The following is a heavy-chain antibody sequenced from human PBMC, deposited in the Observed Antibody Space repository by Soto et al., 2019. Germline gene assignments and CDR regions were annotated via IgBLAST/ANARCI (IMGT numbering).Heavy chain of an antibody. J-gene: IGHJ5*02. CDR2: IYQSGTT. D-gene: IGHD2-15*01. CDR1: GGSVSGDDW. CDR3: ARGSGWRVDP. V-gene: IGHV4-4*02. Sequence: QVQLQESGPGLFQPSETLALSYAVSGGSVSGDDWWSWVRQPPEKGLEWIGEIYQSGTTNYNPSLNSRVTISLDKSKNQLSLKLTSLSAADTAVYYCARGSGWRVDPWGQGTLVTVSS.